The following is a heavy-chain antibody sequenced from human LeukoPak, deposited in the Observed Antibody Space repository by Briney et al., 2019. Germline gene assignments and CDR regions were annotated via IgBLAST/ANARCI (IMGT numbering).Heavy chain of an antibody. CDR1: GGTFSSYA. CDR2: IIPILGIA. D-gene: IGHD1-26*01. V-gene: IGHV1-69*04. Sequence: ASVTVSCTASGGTFSSYAISWVRQAPGQGLEWMGRIIPILGIANYAQKFQGRVTITADKSTSTAYMELSSLRSEDTAVYYCARDREYVGVRYFDYWGQGTLVTVSS. CDR3: ARDREYVGVRYFDY. J-gene: IGHJ4*02.